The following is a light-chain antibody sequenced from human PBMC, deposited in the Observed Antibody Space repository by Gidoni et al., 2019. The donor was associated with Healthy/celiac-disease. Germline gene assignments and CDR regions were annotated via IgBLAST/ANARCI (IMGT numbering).Light chain of an antibody. Sequence: QSALTQPASVSGSPGQSISISCTGTSTDVGSNNYVSWYQQHPGTSPQFVIRDVSHRPSGVSDRFSGSKSGNTASLTISGLQAEDEADYYCISYTVSGTYVFGTGTKVTVL. V-gene: IGLV2-14*03. CDR1: STDVGSNNY. J-gene: IGLJ1*01. CDR3: ISYTVSGTYV. CDR2: DVS.